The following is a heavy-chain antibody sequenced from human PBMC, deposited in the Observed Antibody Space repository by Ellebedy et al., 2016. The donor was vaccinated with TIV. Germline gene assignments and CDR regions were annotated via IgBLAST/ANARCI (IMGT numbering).Heavy chain of an antibody. CDR3: ARRVVGATTLIDAFDI. CDR1: GYSFTSYW. J-gene: IGHJ3*02. Sequence: KVSCXGSGYSFTSYWIGWVRQMPGKGLEWMGIIYPGDSDTRYSPSFQGQVTISADKSISTAYLQWSSLKASDTAMYYCARRVVGATTLIDAFDIWGQGTMVTVSS. CDR2: IYPGDSDT. V-gene: IGHV5-51*01. D-gene: IGHD1-26*01.